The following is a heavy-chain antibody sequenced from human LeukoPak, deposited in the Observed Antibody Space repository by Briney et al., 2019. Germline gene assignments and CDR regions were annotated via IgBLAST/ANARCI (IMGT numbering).Heavy chain of an antibody. J-gene: IGHJ1*01. CDR1: GVSISSYY. Sequence: SETLPLTCTVSGVSISSYYWSWIRQPAGKGLEWIGCIYTSGNTNYNPSLKSRVTMSVDTSMTQFSLKLSSVTAVDTAVYYCAGEMCSSTSCYTGVGGYFQHWGQGTLVTVSS. CDR2: IYTSGNT. V-gene: IGHV4-4*07. CDR3: AGEMCSSTSCYTGVGGYFQH. D-gene: IGHD2-2*02.